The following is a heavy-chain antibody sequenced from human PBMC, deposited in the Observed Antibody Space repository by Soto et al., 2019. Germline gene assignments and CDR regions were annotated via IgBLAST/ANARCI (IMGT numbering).Heavy chain of an antibody. CDR2: ISYDGSNK. Sequence: GGSLRLSCAASGFTFSSYAMHWVRQAPGKGLEWVAVISYDGSNKYYADSVKGRFTISRDNSKNTLYLQMNSLRAEDTAVYYCARDLSDIVVVVAAPDYDAFDIWGQGTMVTVSS. CDR3: ARDLSDIVVVVAAPDYDAFDI. J-gene: IGHJ3*02. V-gene: IGHV3-30-3*01. D-gene: IGHD2-15*01. CDR1: GFTFSSYA.